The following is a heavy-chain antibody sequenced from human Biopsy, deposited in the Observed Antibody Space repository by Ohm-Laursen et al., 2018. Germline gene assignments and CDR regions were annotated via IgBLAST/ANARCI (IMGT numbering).Heavy chain of an antibody. J-gene: IGHJ5*02. V-gene: IGHV1-69*01. Sequence: SSVKVSCKAAGDTFSSYEINWFRQAPGQGLEWMGGIIPLFGAPNYAQKFQGRLTITADESKSTTYMELSSLRSEDTAVYYCARLAQIYGDSPFDPWGQGTLVTVSS. CDR1: GDTFSSYE. D-gene: IGHD4-17*01. CDR2: IIPLFGAP. CDR3: ARLAQIYGDSPFDP.